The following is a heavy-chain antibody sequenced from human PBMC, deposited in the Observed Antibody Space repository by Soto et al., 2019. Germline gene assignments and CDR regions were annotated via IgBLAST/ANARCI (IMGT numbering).Heavy chain of an antibody. Sequence: QVQLVQSGAEVKKPGSSVKVSCKASGGTFSSYAISWVRQAPGQGLEWMGGIIPIFGTANYAQKFQGRVTITADESTSTAYMELSSLRSEYTDVYYCARAEYYGSGSYLYYYCGMDVWGQGTTVTVSS. CDR3: ARAEYYGSGSYLYYYCGMDV. CDR1: GGTFSSYA. D-gene: IGHD3-10*01. V-gene: IGHV1-69*01. J-gene: IGHJ6*02. CDR2: IIPIFGTA.